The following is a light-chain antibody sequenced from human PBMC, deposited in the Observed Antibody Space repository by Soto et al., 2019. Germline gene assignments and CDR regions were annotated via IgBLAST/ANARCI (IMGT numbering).Light chain of an antibody. CDR1: QRVSNSY. CDR2: DAS. CDR3: HQYERPPFA. J-gene: IGKJ2*01. V-gene: IGKV3-20*01. Sequence: EIVLTQSPGTLSLFPGDRATLSCRASQRVSNSYLAWFQQKPGQAPRLLIYDASSRAAGVPDRVSGGGSGTDFTLTISALEPEDFALYFCHQYERPPFAFGQGTRLEI.